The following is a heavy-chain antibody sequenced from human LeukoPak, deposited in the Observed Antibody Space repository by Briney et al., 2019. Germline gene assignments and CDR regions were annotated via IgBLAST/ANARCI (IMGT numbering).Heavy chain of an antibody. CDR1: GGSISSGSYY. Sequence: TLSLTCTVSGGSISSGSYYWSWIRQPAGKGLEWIGRIYTSGSTNYNPSLKSRVTISVDTSKNQFSLKLSSVTAADTAVYYCAACLSATWAIDYWGQGTLVTVSS. J-gene: IGHJ4*02. CDR3: AACLSATWAIDY. V-gene: IGHV4-61*02. CDR2: IYTSGST. D-gene: IGHD1-1*01.